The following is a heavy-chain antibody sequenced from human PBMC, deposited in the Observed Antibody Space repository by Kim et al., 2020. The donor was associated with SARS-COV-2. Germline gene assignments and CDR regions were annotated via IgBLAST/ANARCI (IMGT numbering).Heavy chain of an antibody. Sequence: GGSLRLSCAASGFTFSSYAMHWVRQAPGKGLEWVAVISYDGSNKYYVDSVKGRFTISRDNSKNTLYLQMNSLRAEDTAVYYCARGPGPPAVSGLLWFGEVYYYGMDGWGQGTTVTVSS. CDR1: GFTFSSYA. J-gene: IGHJ6*02. CDR2: ISYDGSNK. CDR3: ARGPGPPAVSGLLWFGEVYYYGMDG. V-gene: IGHV3-30*04. D-gene: IGHD3-10*01.